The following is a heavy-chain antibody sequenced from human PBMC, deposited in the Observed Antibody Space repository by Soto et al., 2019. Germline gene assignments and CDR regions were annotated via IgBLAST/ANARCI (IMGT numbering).Heavy chain of an antibody. D-gene: IGHD6-19*01. CDR2: ISAYNGNT. CDR1: GYPFTSYG. V-gene: IGHV1-18*01. CDR3: ARDLAVGLVDY. Sequence: QVQLVQSGAEVKKPGASVKVSCKASGYPFTSYGISWVRQAPGQGLEWMGWISAYNGNTKYTQKLQGRVTMTTDTSTSTGYMELRSLRSDDTAVYYCARDLAVGLVDYWGQGTLVTVSS. J-gene: IGHJ4*02.